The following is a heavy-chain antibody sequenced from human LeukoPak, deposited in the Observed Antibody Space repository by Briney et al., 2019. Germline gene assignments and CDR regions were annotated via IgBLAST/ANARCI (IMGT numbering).Heavy chain of an antibody. CDR3: TTDVAGSGGDGHDY. J-gene: IGHJ4*02. CDR1: GFTVSSNY. Sequence: GGSLRLSCAASGFTVSSNYMNWVRQPPGKGLEWVGRIKRKSEGGTTDYAAPVKGRFTISRDDSKNTLHLQMNSLKTEDTAVYYCTTDVAGSGGDGHDYWGQGTLVTVSS. CDR2: IKRKSEGGTT. D-gene: IGHD3-10*01. V-gene: IGHV3-15*01.